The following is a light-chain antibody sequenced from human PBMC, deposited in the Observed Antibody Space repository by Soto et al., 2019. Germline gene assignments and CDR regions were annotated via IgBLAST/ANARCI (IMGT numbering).Light chain of an antibody. CDR3: QHYNEWPLT. CDR2: FAS. V-gene: IGKV3-15*01. CDR1: QTISNN. Sequence: VMTQFPATLSVSPGEKATLSCRASQTISNNLAWYQQKPGQAPRLLIYFASIRATGVPARLSGSGSGTEFTLTISSLQSEDFAVYYCQHYNEWPLTFGGGTRVETK. J-gene: IGKJ4*01.